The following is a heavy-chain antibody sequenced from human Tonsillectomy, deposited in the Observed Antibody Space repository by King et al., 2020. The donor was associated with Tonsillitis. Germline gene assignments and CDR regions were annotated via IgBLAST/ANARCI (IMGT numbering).Heavy chain of an antibody. J-gene: IGHJ4*02. CDR1: GFTFSSYE. CDR3: ARAAAGLRYFDY. V-gene: IGHV3-48*03. CDR2: ISSRGITI. Sequence: VQLVESGGGLVQPGGSLRLSCAASGFTFSSYEMNWVRQAPGKGLEWVSYISSRGITISYADSVKGRFTISRDNAKNSLYLQMNSLRAEDTAVYYCARAAAGLRYFDYWGQGTLVTVSS. D-gene: IGHD6-13*01.